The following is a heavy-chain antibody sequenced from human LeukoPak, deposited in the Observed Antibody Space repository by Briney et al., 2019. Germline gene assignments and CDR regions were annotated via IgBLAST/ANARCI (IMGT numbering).Heavy chain of an antibody. CDR2: IKQDGSEK. J-gene: IGHJ5*02. Sequence: GGSLTLSCAASGFSFGSYWMHWVRQAPGTGLEWVASIKQDGSEKLYGASVRGRFTVSRDNARNSLYLNMKTLRSEDTALYYCARTGEDYSDNARNGGFGPWGQGTLVIVSS. V-gene: IGHV3-7*01. CDR1: GFSFGSYW. CDR3: ARTGEDYSDNARNGGFGP. D-gene: IGHD3-22*01.